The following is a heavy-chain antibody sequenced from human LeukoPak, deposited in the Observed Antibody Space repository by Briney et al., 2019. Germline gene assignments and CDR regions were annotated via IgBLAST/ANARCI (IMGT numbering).Heavy chain of an antibody. CDR1: GFTFDDYD. CDR3: AKDTGIAAARTFDY. J-gene: IGHJ4*02. V-gene: IGHV3-9*01. Sequence: GGSLRLSCAASGFTFDDYDMHWVRQAPGKGLEWVSGISWNSGSIGYVDSVKGRFTISRDNAKNSLYLQMNSLRAEDTALYYCAKDTGIAAARTFDYWGQGTLVTVSS. CDR2: ISWNSGSI. D-gene: IGHD6-13*01.